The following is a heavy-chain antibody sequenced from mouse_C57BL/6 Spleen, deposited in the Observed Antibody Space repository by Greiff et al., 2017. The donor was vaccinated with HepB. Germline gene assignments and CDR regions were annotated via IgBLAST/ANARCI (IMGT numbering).Heavy chain of an antibody. CDR2: IHPNSGST. D-gene: IGHD3-3*01. Sequence: QVHVKQPGAELVKPGASVKLSCKASGYTFTSYWMHWVKQRPGQGLEWIGMIHPNSGSTNYNEKFKSKATLTVDKSSSTAYMQLSSLTSEDSAVYYCAREGTGWYFDVWGTGTTVTVSS. V-gene: IGHV1-64*01. CDR1: GYTFTSYW. CDR3: AREGTGWYFDV. J-gene: IGHJ1*03.